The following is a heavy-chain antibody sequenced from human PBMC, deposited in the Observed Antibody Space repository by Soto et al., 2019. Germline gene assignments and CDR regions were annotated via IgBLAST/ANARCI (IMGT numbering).Heavy chain of an antibody. CDR1: GYTFTSYD. Sequence: QVQLVQSGAEVKKPGASVKVSCKASGYTFTSYDINWVRQATGQGLEWMGWMNPNSGNTGYAQKFQGRVTMTRNTSIRTAYMELSSVRSEDTAGYYCARVIVVVPAASNWFDPWGQGTLVTVSS. J-gene: IGHJ5*02. CDR3: ARVIVVVPAASNWFDP. D-gene: IGHD2-2*01. V-gene: IGHV1-8*01. CDR2: MNPNSGNT.